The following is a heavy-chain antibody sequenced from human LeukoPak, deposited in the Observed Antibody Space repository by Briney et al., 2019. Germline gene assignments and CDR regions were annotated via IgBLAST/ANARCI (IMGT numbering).Heavy chain of an antibody. Sequence: ASVKVSCKASGYPFTSYDINWVRQATGQGLEWMGWMNPNSGNTGYAQKFQGRVTITRNTSISTAYMELSSLRSEDTAVYYCARVLTGTTDWYFDLWGRGTLVTVSS. D-gene: IGHD1-7*01. J-gene: IGHJ2*01. CDR1: GYPFTSYD. V-gene: IGHV1-8*03. CDR3: ARVLTGTTDWYFDL. CDR2: MNPNSGNT.